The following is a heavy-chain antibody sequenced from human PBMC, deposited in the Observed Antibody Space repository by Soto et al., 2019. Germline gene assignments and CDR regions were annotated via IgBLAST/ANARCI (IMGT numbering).Heavy chain of an antibody. CDR2: IIPILGIA. V-gene: IGHV1-69*02. D-gene: IGHD2-15*01. J-gene: IGHJ5*02. CDR3: ARRGGGTAGSFDP. CDR1: GGTFSSYT. Sequence: QVQLVQSGAEVKKPGSSVKVSCKASGGTFSSYTISWVRQAPGQGLEWMGRIIPILGIANYAQKFQGRVTMTADKSTSTAYMERRRLRSEDTAVYYCARRGGGTAGSFDPWGQGTLVTVSS.